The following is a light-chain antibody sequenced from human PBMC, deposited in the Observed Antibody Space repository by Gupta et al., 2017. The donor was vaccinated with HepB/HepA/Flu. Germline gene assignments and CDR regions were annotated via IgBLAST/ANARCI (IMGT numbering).Light chain of an antibody. V-gene: IGKV1-5*03. CDR1: QTIDNW. Sequence: DIQMTQSPSTLSASVGDRVTITCRASQTIDNWLAWYQHKPGKAPKLLIYKASSLESGVPSRFSGSGSGTDFTLTISSLQPDDFATYYCQQYNTNSEMFGQGTKVEIK. J-gene: IGKJ1*01. CDR3: QQYNTNSEM. CDR2: KAS.